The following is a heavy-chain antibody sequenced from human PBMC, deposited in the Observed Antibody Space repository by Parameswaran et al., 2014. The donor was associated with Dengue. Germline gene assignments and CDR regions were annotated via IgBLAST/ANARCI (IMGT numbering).Heavy chain of an antibody. Sequence: WVRQAPGQGLEWMGWISTDNDKTNYAQKFQGRVTMTTDTSTSTAYMELRSLRSDDTAVYYCATGGSKYYEIWRGHSYFYGMEVWGPRDHGHRLL. V-gene: IGHV1-18*01. D-gene: IGHD3-3*01. CDR3: ATGGSKYYEIWRGHSYFYGMEV. J-gene: IGHJ6*01. CDR2: ISTDNDKT.